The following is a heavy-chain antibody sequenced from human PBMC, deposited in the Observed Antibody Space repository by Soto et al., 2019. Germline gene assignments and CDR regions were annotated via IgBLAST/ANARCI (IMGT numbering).Heavy chain of an antibody. D-gene: IGHD2-2*01. CDR2: INHSGSA. CDR1: GGSFSGYS. V-gene: IGHV4-34*01. Sequence: QVQLQQWGAGLLKPSETLSLSCAVYGGSFSGYSWSWIRQPPGKGLEWIGEINHSGSANYNSSLQSRVTISVDTSKNQFSLRLSSVTAADTAVYYCSRGGNCSSITCPLGYYYGMDVWGQGTTVTVSS. J-gene: IGHJ6*02. CDR3: SRGGNCSSITCPLGYYYGMDV.